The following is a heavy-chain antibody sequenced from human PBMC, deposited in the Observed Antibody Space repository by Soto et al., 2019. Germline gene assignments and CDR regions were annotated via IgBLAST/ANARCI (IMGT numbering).Heavy chain of an antibody. CDR2: FDPEVVET. CDR3: ATLSVGTTDYFDY. Sequence: ASVTVSCQASGYTLTYLSMHWVRQAPGKGLEWMGGFDPEVVETVYAQKFQGRVTMTEDTSTDTAYMELSSLRSEDTAVYYCATLSVGTTDYFDYWGQGTLVTVSS. CDR1: GYTLTYLS. V-gene: IGHV1-24*01. D-gene: IGHD1-26*01. J-gene: IGHJ4*02.